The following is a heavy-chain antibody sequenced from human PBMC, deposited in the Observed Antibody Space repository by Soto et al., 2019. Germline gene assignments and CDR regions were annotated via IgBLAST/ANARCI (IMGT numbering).Heavy chain of an antibody. D-gene: IGHD2-15*01. V-gene: IGHV3-30*18. Sequence: QVQLVESGGGVVQPGRSLRLSCVASGFTFSSYGMHWVRQAPGKGLEWVAVISYDGSNKYYADSVKGRFTISRDNSENTLYLQMNSLRAEDTAVYYCAKDYGGSCDYWGQGTLVTVSS. CDR3: AKDYGGSCDY. J-gene: IGHJ4*02. CDR2: ISYDGSNK. CDR1: GFTFSSYG.